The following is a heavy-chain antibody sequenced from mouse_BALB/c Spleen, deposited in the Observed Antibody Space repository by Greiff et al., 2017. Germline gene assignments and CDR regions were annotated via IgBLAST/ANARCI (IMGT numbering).Heavy chain of an antibody. Sequence: EVQLVESGGGLVKPGGSLKLSCAASGFTFSSYAMSWVRQSPEKRLEWVAEISSGGSYTYYPDTVTGRFTISRDNAKNTLYLEMSSLRSEDTAMYYCARVGGNYYAMDYWGQGTSVTVSS. CDR3: ARVGGNYYAMDY. V-gene: IGHV5-9-4*01. J-gene: IGHJ4*01. CDR1: GFTFSSYA. D-gene: IGHD2-1*01. CDR2: ISSGGSYT.